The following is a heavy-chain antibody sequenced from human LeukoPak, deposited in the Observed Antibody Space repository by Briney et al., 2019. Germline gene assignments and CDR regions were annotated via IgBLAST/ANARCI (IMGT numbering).Heavy chain of an antibody. V-gene: IGHV1-18*01. D-gene: IGHD3-22*01. CDR1: GYTFTSYG. J-gene: IGHJ5*02. CDR3: ARVVEARAHYYDSSGYVDNWFDP. Sequence: ASVKVSCKASGYTFTSYGISWVRQAPGQGLEWMGWISAYNSNTNYAQKLQGRVTTTTDTSTSTAYMELRSLRSDDTAVYYCARVVEARAHYYDSSGYVDNWFDPWGQGTLVTVSS. CDR2: ISAYNSNT.